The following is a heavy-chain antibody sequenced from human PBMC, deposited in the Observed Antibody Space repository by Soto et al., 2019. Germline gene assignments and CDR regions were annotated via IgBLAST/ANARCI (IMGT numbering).Heavy chain of an antibody. D-gene: IGHD1-1*01. CDR3: AKEGPITNWYFDY. J-gene: IGHJ4*02. CDR2: ISYDGNVA. Sequence: QVQRVESEGGVVQPGRSLRLSCTDSGFTFSNYGMHWVRQAPGKGLEWVTVISYDGNVAYYADSVKGRFTSSRDNSKNTLDLQMHSLRTEDAAVYYCAKEGPITNWYFDYWGQGTRVTVSS. V-gene: IGHV3-30*18. CDR1: GFTFSNYG.